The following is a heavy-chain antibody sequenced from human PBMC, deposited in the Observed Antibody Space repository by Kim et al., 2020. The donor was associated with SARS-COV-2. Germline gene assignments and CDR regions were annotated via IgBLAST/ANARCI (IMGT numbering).Heavy chain of an antibody. D-gene: IGHD5-12*01. Sequence: SVKVSCKASGGTFSSYAISWVRQAPGQGLEWMGGIIPIFGTANYAQKFQGRVTITADESTSTAYMELSSLRSEDTAVYYCARGGGYSGYDRGYYYYYGMDVWGQGTTVTVSS. CDR1: GGTFSSYA. J-gene: IGHJ6*02. V-gene: IGHV1-69*13. CDR3: ARGGGYSGYDRGYYYYYGMDV. CDR2: IIPIFGTA.